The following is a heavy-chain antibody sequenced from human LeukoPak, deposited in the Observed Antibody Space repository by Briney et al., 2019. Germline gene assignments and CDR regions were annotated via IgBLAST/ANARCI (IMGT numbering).Heavy chain of an antibody. J-gene: IGHJ4*02. CDR1: GYTFTGYY. D-gene: IGHD3-22*01. V-gene: IGHV1-2*02. CDR3: ARVDSSGYMLFDY. Sequence: ASVKVSCKASGYTFTGYYKHWVRQAPGQGLEWMGWINPNSGGTNYAQKFQGRVTMTRDTSISTAYMELSRLRSDDTAVYYCARVDSSGYMLFDYWGQGTLVTVSS. CDR2: INPNSGGT.